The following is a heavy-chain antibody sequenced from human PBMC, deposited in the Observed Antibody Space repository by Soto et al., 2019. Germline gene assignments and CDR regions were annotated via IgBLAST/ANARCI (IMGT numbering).Heavy chain of an antibody. CDR3: ARVGWNRDYYYYGMDV. J-gene: IGHJ6*02. CDR1: GYTFTSYG. Sequence: ASVKVSCKASGYTFTSYGISWVRQAPGQGLEWMGWISAYNGNTNYAQKLQGRVTMTTDTSTSTAYVELRSLRSDDTAVYYCARVGWNRDYYYYGMDVWGQGTTVTVSS. V-gene: IGHV1-18*04. CDR2: ISAYNGNT. D-gene: IGHD1-1*01.